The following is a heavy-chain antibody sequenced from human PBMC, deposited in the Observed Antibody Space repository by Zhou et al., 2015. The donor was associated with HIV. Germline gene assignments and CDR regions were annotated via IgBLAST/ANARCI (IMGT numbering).Heavy chain of an antibody. V-gene: IGHV3-11*01. Sequence: HVQVLESGGGVVQPGRSLRLSCAASGFTFGNYFMHWVRQAPGKGLEWVSYISKSGDTIFYTDSVKGRFTISRDNAKNSLYLQMNSLRVEDTAVYYCVRYRSNYLDYWGQGTLVTVSS. D-gene: IGHD6-19*01. CDR2: ISKSGDTI. CDR3: VRYRSNYLDY. J-gene: IGHJ4*02. CDR1: GFTFGNYF.